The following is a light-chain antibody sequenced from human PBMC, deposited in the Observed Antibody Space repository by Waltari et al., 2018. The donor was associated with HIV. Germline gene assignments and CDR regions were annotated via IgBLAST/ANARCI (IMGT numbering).Light chain of an antibody. CDR3: QSYDSSLSGWV. J-gene: IGLJ3*02. Sequence: QTVLTQPPPVSGAQGQRVSISRSGGSSNIGSGYDVHWYQQFPGRAPKVLIYANTNRPSGVPDRFSGSKSGYSASLVITGLQAEDDADYYCQSYDSSLSGWVFGGGTKLTVL. CDR1: SSNIGSGYD. V-gene: IGLV1-40*01. CDR2: ANT.